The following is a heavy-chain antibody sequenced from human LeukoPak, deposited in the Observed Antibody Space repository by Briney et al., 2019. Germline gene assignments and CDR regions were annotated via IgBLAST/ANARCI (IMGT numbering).Heavy chain of an antibody. J-gene: IGHJ1*01. CDR1: GGSFSGYY. V-gene: IGHV4-34*01. D-gene: IGHD6-13*01. CDR3: ARGRGIAAAGKPTGYFQH. Sequence: SETLSLTCAVYGGSFSGYYWSWIRQPPGKGLEWIGEINHSGSTNYNPSLESRVTISVDTSKNQFSLKLSSVTAADTAVYYCARGRGIAAAGKPTGYFQHWGQGTLVTVSS. CDR2: INHSGST.